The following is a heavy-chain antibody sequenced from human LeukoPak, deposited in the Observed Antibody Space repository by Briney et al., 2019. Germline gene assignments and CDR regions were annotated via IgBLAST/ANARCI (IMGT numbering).Heavy chain of an antibody. CDR3: ASGRCTNGVCYKGYY. Sequence: GGSLRLACAASGFTFSSYSMSWVRQAAGKGLEWVSSISSSSSYIYYADSVKGRFTISRDNAKNSLYLQMNSLRAEDTAVYYCASGRCTNGVCYKGYYWGQGTLVTVSS. V-gene: IGHV3-21*01. CDR2: ISSSSSYI. J-gene: IGHJ4*02. D-gene: IGHD2-8*01. CDR1: GFTFSSYS.